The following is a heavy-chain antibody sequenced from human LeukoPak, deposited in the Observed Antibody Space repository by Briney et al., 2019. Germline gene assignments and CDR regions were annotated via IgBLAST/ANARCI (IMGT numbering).Heavy chain of an antibody. CDR2: ITSSSTI. Sequence: GGSLRLSCAASGFTFSTYSINWVRQAPGKGLEWVSGITSSSTIYYADSVKGRFTISRDNAKNSLYLQMNSQRAEDTAVYYCARPRDGYNLVAFDIWGQGTMVSVSS. D-gene: IGHD5-24*01. CDR3: ARPRDGYNLVAFDI. V-gene: IGHV3-69-1*01. CDR1: GFTFSTYS. J-gene: IGHJ3*02.